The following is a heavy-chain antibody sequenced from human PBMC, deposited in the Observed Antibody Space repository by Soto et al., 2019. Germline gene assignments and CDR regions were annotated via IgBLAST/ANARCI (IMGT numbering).Heavy chain of an antibody. CDR2: IIPIFGTA. CDR1: GGTFSSYA. V-gene: IGHV1-69*01. J-gene: IGHJ3*02. Sequence: QVPLVQSGAEVKKPGSSVKVSCKASGGTFSSYAISWVRQAPGQGLEWMGGIIPIFGTANYAQKFQGRVTITADESTSTAYMELSSLRSEDTAVYYCARDLMSYYDSSGYHGDAFDIWGQGTMVTVSS. CDR3: ARDLMSYYDSSGYHGDAFDI. D-gene: IGHD3-22*01.